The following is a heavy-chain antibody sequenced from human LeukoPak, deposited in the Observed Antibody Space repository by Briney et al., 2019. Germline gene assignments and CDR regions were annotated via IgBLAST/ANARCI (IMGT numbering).Heavy chain of an antibody. Sequence: PGGSLRLSCAASGFTFSSYGMHWVRQAPGKGLEWVAFIRYDGSNKYYADSVKGRFTISRDNSKNTLYLQMNSLRAEDTAVYYCAKGTSGDGYNEGGDYWGQGTLVTVSS. CDR2: IRYDGSNK. CDR1: GFTFSSYG. CDR3: AKGTSGDGYNEGGDY. D-gene: IGHD5-24*01. V-gene: IGHV3-30*02. J-gene: IGHJ4*02.